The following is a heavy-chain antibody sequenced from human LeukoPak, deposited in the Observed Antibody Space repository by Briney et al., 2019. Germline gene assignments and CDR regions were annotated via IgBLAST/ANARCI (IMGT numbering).Heavy chain of an antibody. CDR3: ARDLRGVGAFDI. CDR2: IYYSGST. J-gene: IGHJ3*02. Sequence: PSETLSLTCTVSGGSISSYYWSWIRQPPGKGLEWIGYIYYSGSTNYNPSLKSRVTISVDTSKNQFSLKLSSVTAADTAVYYCARDLRGVGAFDIWGQGTMVTVSS. V-gene: IGHV4-59*01. CDR1: GGSISSYY. D-gene: IGHD3-10*01.